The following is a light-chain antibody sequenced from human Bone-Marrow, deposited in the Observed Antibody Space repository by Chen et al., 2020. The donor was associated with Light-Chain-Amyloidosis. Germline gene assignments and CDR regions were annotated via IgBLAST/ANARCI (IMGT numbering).Light chain of an antibody. CDR1: QAIGNY. CDR2: SAS. J-gene: IGKJ1*01. Sequence: DIHLAQSPSFLSASVGDRVTITCRASQAIGNYLAWYQHKPGKAPKLLIYSASIVQSGVPSRFSGSGSGADFTLTINGLQPEDFATYYCHHPNTFPQTFGRGTEVKIK. V-gene: IGKV1-9*01. CDR3: HHPNTFPQT.